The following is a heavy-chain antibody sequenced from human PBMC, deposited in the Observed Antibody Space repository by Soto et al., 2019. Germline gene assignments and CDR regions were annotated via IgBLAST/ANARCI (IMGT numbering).Heavy chain of an antibody. Sequence: ASVKVSCKTSGYTFSNYGITWVRQAPGQPLEWLGWISLYSDGTNYAQKFQGRVSMATDTSTTTAYMELRSLRSDDTAVYYCARVVPGAEAWFGPWGQGTLVTVSS. CDR2: ISLYSDGT. J-gene: IGHJ5*02. CDR3: ARVVPGAEAWFGP. V-gene: IGHV1-18*01. D-gene: IGHD2-2*01. CDR1: GYTFSNYG.